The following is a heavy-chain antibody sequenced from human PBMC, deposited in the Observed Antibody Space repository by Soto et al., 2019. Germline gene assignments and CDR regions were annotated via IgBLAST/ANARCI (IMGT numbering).Heavy chain of an antibody. CDR3: TSSASPDAY. D-gene: IGHD1-26*01. CDR2: INSGSTSV. Sequence: EVQLVESGGGLVQPGGSLRLSCVASGFDFNSYSMNWVRQAPGKELEWISYINSGSTSVFYADSVKGRFTISRDNAKNSLYLQMNSLRAEDTAVYYCTSSASPDAYWGQGTLVTVSS. CDR1: GFDFNSYS. V-gene: IGHV3-48*01. J-gene: IGHJ4*02.